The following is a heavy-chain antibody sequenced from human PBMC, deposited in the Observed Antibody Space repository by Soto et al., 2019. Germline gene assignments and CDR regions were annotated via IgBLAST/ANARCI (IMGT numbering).Heavy chain of an antibody. Sequence: GGSLRLSCAASGFTFTTSAISWVRQAPGKGLEWISLIHIPGGRATYADSVRGRFTISIDNSENTVFLQMNSLRAEDTAIYYCGGHWYNYWGQGTLVTVAS. CDR3: GGHWYNY. J-gene: IGHJ4*02. V-gene: IGHV3-23*01. D-gene: IGHD1-20*01. CDR1: GFTFTTSA. CDR2: IHIPGGRA.